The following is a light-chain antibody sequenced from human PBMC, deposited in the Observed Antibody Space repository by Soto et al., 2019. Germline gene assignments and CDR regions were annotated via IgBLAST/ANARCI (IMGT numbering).Light chain of an antibody. V-gene: IGLV2-23*01. CDR3: CSYAGSSTFLV. CDR2: EGS. J-gene: IGLJ3*02. Sequence: HSALTQPASVSGSPGQSITISCTGTSSDVGSYNLVSWYQQHPGKAPKLMIYEGSKRPSGVSNRFSGSKSGNTASLTISGLQAEDEADYYCCSYAGSSTFLVFGGGTKLTVL. CDR1: SSDVGSYNL.